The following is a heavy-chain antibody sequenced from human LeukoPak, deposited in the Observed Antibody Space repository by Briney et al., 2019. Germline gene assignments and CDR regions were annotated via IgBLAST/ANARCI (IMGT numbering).Heavy chain of an antibody. Sequence: SGGSLRLSCAGSGFTFSTYWMTWVRQAPGKGLEWVANINQDGGEKYYVDSVKGRFTISRDNSKNTLYLQMNSLRAEDTAVYYCARDELTINNYYYDSSGYYYAPDYWGQGTLVTVSS. J-gene: IGHJ4*02. CDR1: GFTFSTYW. D-gene: IGHD3-22*01. CDR2: INQDGGEK. CDR3: ARDELTINNYYYDSSGYYYAPDY. V-gene: IGHV3-7*01.